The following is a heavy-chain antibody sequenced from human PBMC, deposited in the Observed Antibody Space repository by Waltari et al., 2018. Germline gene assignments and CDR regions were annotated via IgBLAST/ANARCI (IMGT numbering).Heavy chain of an antibody. CDR1: GGSFSSYY. D-gene: IGHD3-22*01. CDR3: ERYRTSYDSSGYYDY. Sequence: QVQLQQWGAGLLKPSETLSLTCAVYGGSFSSYYWRCLRQPPGKGLAWIGEINHRGSTNYNPSLTSRVTISVDTSKNQFSLKLSSVTAADTAVYYCERYRTSYDSSGYYDYWGQGPLVTVSS. V-gene: IGHV4-34*01. J-gene: IGHJ4*02. CDR2: INHRGST.